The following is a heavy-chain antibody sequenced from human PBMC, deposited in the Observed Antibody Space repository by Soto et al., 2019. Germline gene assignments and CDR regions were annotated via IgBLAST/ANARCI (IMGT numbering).Heavy chain of an antibody. CDR3: ARRRASGYYFDY. D-gene: IGHD7-27*01. J-gene: IGHJ4*02. V-gene: IGHV1-46*01. CDR2: INPSGGST. CDR1: GCTFTSYY. Sequence: EASVKVSCKASGCTFTSYYMHWVRQAPGQGLEWMGIINPSGGSTSYAQKFQGRVTMTRDTSTSTVYMELSSLRSEDTAVYYCARRRASGYYFDYWGQGTLVTVSS.